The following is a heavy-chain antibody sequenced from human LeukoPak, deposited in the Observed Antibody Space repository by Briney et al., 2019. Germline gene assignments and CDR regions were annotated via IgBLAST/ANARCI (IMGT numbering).Heavy chain of an antibody. CDR2: ICYSGTT. CDR3: ARETRGSSSWY. CDR1: GGSISNSYYY. J-gene: IGHJ4*02. V-gene: IGHV4-39*01. Sequence: SETLSLTCTVSGGSISNSYYYWGWTRQPPGEALEWIGSICYSGTTYYKPSLKSRVTISVDTSKNQFSLRLSSVTAADTAVYYCARETRGSSSWYWGRGTLVIVSS. D-gene: IGHD6-13*01.